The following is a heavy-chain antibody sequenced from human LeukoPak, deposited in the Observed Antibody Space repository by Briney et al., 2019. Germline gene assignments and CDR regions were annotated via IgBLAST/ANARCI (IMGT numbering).Heavy chain of an antibody. Sequence: GGSLRLSCAASGFSFTTYWMSWVRQAQGKGLEWVANINQDGTEKYYVDSVKGRFTISRDNSKNTLYLQMNSLRAEDTAVYYCAKDTTMKGYWGQGTLVTVSS. V-gene: IGHV3-7*03. CDR2: INQDGTEK. J-gene: IGHJ4*02. D-gene: IGHD5-18*01. CDR1: GFSFTTYW. CDR3: AKDTTMKGY.